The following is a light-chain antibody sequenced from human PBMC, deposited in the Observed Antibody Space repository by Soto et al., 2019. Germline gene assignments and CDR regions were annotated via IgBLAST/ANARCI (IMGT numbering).Light chain of an antibody. Sequence: EIVLTQSPGTLSLSPGEGATLSCRANQSLTSSYLAWYQQKSGQAPRLLIYGASSRATGLPDRFSGSGSGTDFSLTIDNLEPEDFAIYYCQQRSNWPPITFGQGTRLEIK. CDR2: GAS. V-gene: IGKV3D-20*02. CDR3: QQRSNWPPIT. CDR1: QSLTSSY. J-gene: IGKJ5*01.